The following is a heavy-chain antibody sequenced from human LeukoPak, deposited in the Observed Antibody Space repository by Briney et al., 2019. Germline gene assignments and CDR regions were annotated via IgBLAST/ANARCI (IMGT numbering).Heavy chain of an antibody. J-gene: IGHJ4*02. D-gene: IGHD3-9*01. CDR1: GFTFSDYY. CDR3: ARAPGYDILTPTGGYFDY. V-gene: IGHV3-23*01. Sequence: GGSLRLSCAASGFTFSDYYMSWIRQAPGKGLEWVSAISGSGGSTYYADSVKGRFTISRDNSKNTLYLQMNSLRAEEDTAVYYCARAPGYDILTPTGGYFDYWGQGTLVTVSS. CDR2: ISGSGGST.